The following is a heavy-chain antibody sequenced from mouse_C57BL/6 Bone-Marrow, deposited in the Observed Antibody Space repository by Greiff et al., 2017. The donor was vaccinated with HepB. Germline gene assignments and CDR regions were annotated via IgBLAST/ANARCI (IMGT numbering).Heavy chain of an antibody. CDR3: ARVTTVVARNWYFDV. J-gene: IGHJ1*03. Sequence: EVHLVESEGGLVQPGSSMKLSCTASGFTFSDYYMAWVRQVPEKGLEWVANINYDGSSTYYLDSLKSRFIISRDNAKNILYLQRSSLKSEDTATYYCARVTTVVARNWYFDVWGTGTTVTVSS. V-gene: IGHV5-16*01. D-gene: IGHD1-1*01. CDR2: INYDGSST. CDR1: GFTFSDYY.